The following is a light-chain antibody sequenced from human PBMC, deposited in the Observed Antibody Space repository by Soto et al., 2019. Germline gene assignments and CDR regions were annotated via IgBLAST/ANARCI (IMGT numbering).Light chain of an antibody. Sequence: QTVVTQEPSFSVSPGRTVTLTCGLSSGSVSTAYYPSWYQQTPGQAPRALIYNTNTRSSGVPDRFSGSILGNKAALTITGAQADDESDYYCVLYMGSGLWGFGGGTQLTVL. J-gene: IGLJ3*02. V-gene: IGLV8-61*01. CDR3: VLYMGSGLWG. CDR2: NTN. CDR1: SGSVSTAYY.